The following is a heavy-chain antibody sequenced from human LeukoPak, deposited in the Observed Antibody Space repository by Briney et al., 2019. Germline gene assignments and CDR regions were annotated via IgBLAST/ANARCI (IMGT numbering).Heavy chain of an antibody. D-gene: IGHD3-22*01. V-gene: IGHV3-48*02. Sequence: GGSLRLSCAASGFIFSSYSMSWIRQAPGKGLEWVSYISFSGSPTQYADSVKGRFTISRDNAKNSLYLQMNSLRDEDTAVYYCARDRAYYYDSSGYYYFDHWGQGTLVTVSS. CDR2: ISFSGSPT. CDR3: ARDRAYYYDSSGYYYFDH. CDR1: GFIFSSYS. J-gene: IGHJ4*02.